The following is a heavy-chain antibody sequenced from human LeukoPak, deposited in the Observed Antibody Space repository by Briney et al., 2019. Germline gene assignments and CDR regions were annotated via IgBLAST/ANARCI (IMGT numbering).Heavy chain of an antibody. CDR3: AHISSSWPDY. J-gene: IGHJ4*02. CDR1: GFTFSSYA. D-gene: IGHD6-13*01. V-gene: IGHV3-30-3*01. Sequence: GRSLRLSCAASGFTFSSYAMHWVRQAPGKGLEWVAVISYDGSNKYSADSVKGRFTISRDNSKNTLYLQMNSLRAEDTAVYYCAHISSSWPDYWGQGTLVTVSS. CDR2: ISYDGSNK.